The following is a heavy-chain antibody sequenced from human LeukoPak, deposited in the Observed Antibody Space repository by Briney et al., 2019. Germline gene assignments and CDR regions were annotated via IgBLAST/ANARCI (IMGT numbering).Heavy chain of an antibody. CDR3: ARDNPIAAAGSPI. CDR1: GFTFSSYS. D-gene: IGHD6-13*01. CDR2: ISSSSSYI. J-gene: IGHJ3*02. V-gene: IGHV3-21*01. Sequence: GGSLRLSCAASGFTFSSYSMNWVRQAPGKWLEWVSSISSSSSYIYYADSVKGRFTISRDNAKNSLYLQMNSLRAEDTAVYYCARDNPIAAAGSPIWGQGTMVTVSS.